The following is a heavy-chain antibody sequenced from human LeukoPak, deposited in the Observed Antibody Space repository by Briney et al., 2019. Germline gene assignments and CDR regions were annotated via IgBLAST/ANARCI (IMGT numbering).Heavy chain of an antibody. V-gene: IGHV3-7*01. Sequence: GGSLRLSCAGSGFTFSDYWMHWVRRAPGKGVEGVGNIKQDGSEKFYVDSVKGRFTISRDNAKNSLYLQMNSLRAEDTAVYYCAREAPAYGERYFVSWGQGTLVTVSS. J-gene: IGHJ4*02. CDR2: IKQDGSEK. CDR3: AREAPAYGERYFVS. D-gene: IGHD2-21*01. CDR1: GFTFSDYW.